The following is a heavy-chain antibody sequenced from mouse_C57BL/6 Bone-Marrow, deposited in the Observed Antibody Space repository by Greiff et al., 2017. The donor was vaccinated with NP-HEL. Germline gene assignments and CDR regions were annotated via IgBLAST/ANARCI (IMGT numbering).Heavy chain of an antibody. Sequence: VQLQQSGPELVRPGASVKISCKAPGYTFTSHWMQWVRQRPGQGLEWIGEIFPGSGSTYYNEKFKSKATLTVDKPSSTAYMQLSSLTSEDSAVYYCARDLYYWGFAYWGQGTLVTVSA. CDR2: IFPGSGST. CDR1: GYTFTSHW. V-gene: IGHV1-56*01. J-gene: IGHJ3*01. D-gene: IGHD1-1*01. CDR3: ARDLYYWGFAY.